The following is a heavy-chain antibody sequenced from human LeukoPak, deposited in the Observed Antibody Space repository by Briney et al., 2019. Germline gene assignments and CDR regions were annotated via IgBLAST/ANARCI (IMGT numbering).Heavy chain of an antibody. J-gene: IGHJ4*02. CDR1: GFTVSSNY. Sequence: PGGSLRLSCAASGFTVSSNYMSWVRQAPGKGLEWVSVIYSGGTTYYADSVKGRFTISRDNSKNILYLQMNSLRAEDTAVYYCARMLISSGYYVDYWGQGTLVTVSS. V-gene: IGHV3-53*01. CDR2: IYSGGTT. D-gene: IGHD3-22*01. CDR3: ARMLISSGYYVDY.